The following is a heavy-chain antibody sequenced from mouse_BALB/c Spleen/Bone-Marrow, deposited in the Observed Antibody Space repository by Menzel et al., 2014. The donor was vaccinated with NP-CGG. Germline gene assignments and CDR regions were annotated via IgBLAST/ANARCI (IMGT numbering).Heavy chain of an antibody. CDR1: GYTFTSYW. CDR3: TRAGNYGNYYAMDY. D-gene: IGHD2-1*01. V-gene: IGHV1-69*02. Sequence: VQLQQSGAELVRPGASVKLSCKASGYTFTSYWINWVKQRPGQGLEWIGNIYPSDSYTNYNQKFKDKATLTVDKSSSTAYMQLSSPTSEDSAVYFCTRAGNYGNYYAMDYWGQETSVTVSS. J-gene: IGHJ4*01. CDR2: IYPSDSYT.